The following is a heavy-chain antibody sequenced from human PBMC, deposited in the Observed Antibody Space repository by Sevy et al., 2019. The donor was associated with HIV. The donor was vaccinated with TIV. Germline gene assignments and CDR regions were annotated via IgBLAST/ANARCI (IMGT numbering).Heavy chain of an antibody. D-gene: IGHD6-13*01. J-gene: IGHJ4*02. CDR1: GYSISSGYY. V-gene: IGHV4-38-2*01. CDR3: ARVGGHSSSWYRHFDY. CDR2: IYHSGST. Sequence: SETLSLTCAVSGYSISSGYYWGWIRQPPGKGLEWIGSIYHSGSTYYNPSLKSRVTISVDTSKNQFSLKLSSVTAADTAVYYCARVGGHSSSWYRHFDYWGQRTLVTVSS.